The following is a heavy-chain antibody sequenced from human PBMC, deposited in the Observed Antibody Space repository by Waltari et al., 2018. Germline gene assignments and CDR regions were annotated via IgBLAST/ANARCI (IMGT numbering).Heavy chain of an antibody. D-gene: IGHD5-12*01. CDR1: GFSFSSSE. Sequence: EVQLVESGGALVQPCGSVRLSCSASGFSFSSSEMNWVRQAPGVGVAGVSSLTARRTSTLYAQSVKGRFTISRDDAKNSLFLQRNSLRVEDTAVYYCARDESGDLDFDLWGQGTLVTVAS. V-gene: IGHV3-48*03. CDR3: ARDESGDLDFDL. J-gene: IGHJ4*02. CDR2: LTARRTST.